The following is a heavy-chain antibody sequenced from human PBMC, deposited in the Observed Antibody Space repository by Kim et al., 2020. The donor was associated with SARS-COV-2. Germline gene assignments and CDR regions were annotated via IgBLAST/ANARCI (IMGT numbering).Heavy chain of an antibody. J-gene: IGHJ5*02. V-gene: IGHV4-4*02. CDR3: ARVPARRMVRGLDNWFDP. D-gene: IGHD3-10*01. CDR2: IYHSGST. CDR1: GGSISSSNW. Sequence: SETLSLTCAVSGGSISSSNWWSWVRQPPGKGLEWIGEIYHSGSTNYNPSLKSRVTISVDKSKNQFSLKLSSVTAADTAVYYCARVPARRMVRGLDNWFDPWGQGTLVTVSS.